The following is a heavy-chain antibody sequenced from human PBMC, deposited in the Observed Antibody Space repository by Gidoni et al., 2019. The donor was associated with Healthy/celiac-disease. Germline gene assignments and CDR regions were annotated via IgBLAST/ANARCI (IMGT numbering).Heavy chain of an antibody. CDR3: ARGGSGSYPLDY. J-gene: IGHJ4*02. D-gene: IGHD1-26*01. Sequence: EVQLVESGGGLVQPGGSLRLSCAASGFTFSSYDMHWVRQATGKGLEWVSGIGTAGDTYYSGSVKGRFTISRENAKNSLYLQMNSLRAGDTAVYYCARGGSGSYPLDYWGQGTLVTVSS. CDR2: IGTAGDT. CDR1: GFTFSSYD. V-gene: IGHV3-13*01.